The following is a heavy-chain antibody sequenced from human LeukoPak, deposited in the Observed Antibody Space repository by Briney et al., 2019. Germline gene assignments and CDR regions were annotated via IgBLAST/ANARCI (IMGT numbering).Heavy chain of an antibody. CDR1: GFTFSSYA. V-gene: IGHV3-23*01. D-gene: IGHD6-19*01. CDR3: AKPAVAGTIRNWFDP. CDR2: ISGSGGST. Sequence: GGSLRLSCAASGFTFSSYAMSWVRQAPGKGLEWVSAISGSGGSTYYADSVKGRFTISRDNSKNTRYLQMNSLRAEDTGVYYCAKPAVAGTIRNWFDPWGQGTLVTVSS. J-gene: IGHJ5*02.